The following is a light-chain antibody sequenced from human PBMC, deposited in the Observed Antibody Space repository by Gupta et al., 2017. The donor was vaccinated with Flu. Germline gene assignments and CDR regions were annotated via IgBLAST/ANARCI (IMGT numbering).Light chain of an antibody. V-gene: IGKV4-1*01. CDR2: RAS. CDR3: QQDSTTPYT. Sequence: SLGERATINCKSSQSGLYSRNNENYLLWYQQKSGQPPKLLIYRASTRAAGVPVRFSGSGSGTDFTLTISSLRAEDVAVYYCQQDSTTPYTFGQGTRVEIK. J-gene: IGKJ2*01. CDR1: QSGLYSRNNENY.